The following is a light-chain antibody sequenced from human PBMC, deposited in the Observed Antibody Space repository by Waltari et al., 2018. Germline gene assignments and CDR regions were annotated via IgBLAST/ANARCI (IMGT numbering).Light chain of an antibody. J-gene: IGLJ3*02. V-gene: IGLV3-1*01. Sequence: SYELTQPPSVSVSPGQTASITCSGDILGNKYASWYQQKPGQSPLLVLYPDTKRPSDLPERFSGSKSANAATLTITGTQAMDEADYYCQALGTGAWVFGGGTKLTVL. CDR3: QALGTGAWV. CDR1: ILGNKY. CDR2: PDT.